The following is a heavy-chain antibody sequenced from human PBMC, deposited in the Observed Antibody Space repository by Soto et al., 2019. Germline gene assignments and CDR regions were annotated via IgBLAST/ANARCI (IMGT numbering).Heavy chain of an antibody. CDR3: AKYGYCSGGSCFHFDY. D-gene: IGHD2-15*01. V-gene: IGHV3-23*01. CDR2: ISGSGGST. CDR1: GFTFSSYA. Sequence: PGGSLRLSCAASGFTFSSYAMSWVRQAPGKGLEWASAISGSGGSTYYADSVKGRFTISRDNSKNTLYLQMNSLRAEDTAVYYCAKYGYCSGGSCFHFDYWGQGTLVTVSS. J-gene: IGHJ4*02.